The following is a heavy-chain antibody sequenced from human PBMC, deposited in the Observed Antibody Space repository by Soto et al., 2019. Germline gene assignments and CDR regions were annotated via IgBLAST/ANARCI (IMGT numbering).Heavy chain of an antibody. CDR1: GFTFSSYG. J-gene: IGHJ3*02. Sequence: HPGGSLRLSCAASGFTFSSYGMHWVRQAPGKGLEWVAVISYDGSNKYYADSVKGRFTISRDNSKNTLYLQMNSLRAEDTAVYYCAKSSSDYVDAFDIWGQGTMVTVSS. CDR2: ISYDGSNK. V-gene: IGHV3-30*18. CDR3: AKSSSDYVDAFDI. D-gene: IGHD4-17*01.